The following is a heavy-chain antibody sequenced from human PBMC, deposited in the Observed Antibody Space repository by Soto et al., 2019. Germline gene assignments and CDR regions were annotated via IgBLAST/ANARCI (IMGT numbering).Heavy chain of an antibody. J-gene: IGHJ4*02. V-gene: IGHV1-18*01. CDR3: ARDKDVLRYFDWSDFDY. D-gene: IGHD3-9*01. CDR1: GGTFSGYT. Sequence: GASVKVSCKASGGTFSGYTISWVRQAPGQGLEWMGWISAYNGNTNYAQKLQGRVTMTTDTSTSTAYMELRSLRSDDTAVYYCARDKDVLRYFDWSDFDYWGQGTLVTVSS. CDR2: ISAYNGNT.